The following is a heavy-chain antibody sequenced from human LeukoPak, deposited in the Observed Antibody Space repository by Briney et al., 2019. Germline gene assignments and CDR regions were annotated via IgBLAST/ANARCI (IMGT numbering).Heavy chain of an antibody. CDR1: GFTFSDYY. V-gene: IGHV3-11*06. Sequence: GGSLRLSCAASGFTFSDYYMSWSRQAPGKGLEWVSYISGSSSYTNYADSVKGRFTISRDNAKNSLYLQMNSLRAEDTAVYYCASSTVVTEYYFDYWGQGTLVTVSS. CDR2: ISGSSSYT. J-gene: IGHJ4*02. D-gene: IGHD4-23*01. CDR3: ASSTVVTEYYFDY.